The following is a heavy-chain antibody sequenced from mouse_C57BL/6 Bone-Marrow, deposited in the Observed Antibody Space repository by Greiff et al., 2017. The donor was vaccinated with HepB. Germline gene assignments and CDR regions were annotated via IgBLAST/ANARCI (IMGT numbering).Heavy chain of an antibody. V-gene: IGHV1-82*01. CDR1: GYAFSSSW. CDR3: ARGGTVVAEGFAY. D-gene: IGHD1-1*01. J-gene: IGHJ3*01. CDR2: IYPGDGDT. Sequence: VQLQESGPELVKPGASVKISCKASGYAFSSSWMNWVKQRPGKGLEWIGRIYPGDGDTNYNGKFKGKATLTADKSSSTAYMQLSSLTSEDSAVYFCARGGTVVAEGFAYWGQGTLVTVSA.